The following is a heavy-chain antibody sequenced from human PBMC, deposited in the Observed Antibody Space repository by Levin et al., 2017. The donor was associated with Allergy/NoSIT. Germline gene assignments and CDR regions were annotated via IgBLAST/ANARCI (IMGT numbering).Heavy chain of an antibody. CDR2: IRSKAYGGTS. J-gene: IGHJ4*02. V-gene: IGHV3-49*03. Sequence: GESLKISCTASGFTFGDYAMSWFRQAPGKGLEWVGFIRSKAYGGTSEYAAAVKGRFSISRDDSKSIAYLQMNSLKTEDTAVYYCTRDHFRPGDYFDYWGQGTLVTVSS. D-gene: IGHD3-3*02. CDR1: GFTFGDYA. CDR3: TRDHFRPGDYFDY.